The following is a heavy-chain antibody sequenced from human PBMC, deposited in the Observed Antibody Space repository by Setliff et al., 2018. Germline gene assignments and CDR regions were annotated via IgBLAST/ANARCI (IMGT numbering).Heavy chain of an antibody. Sequence: GSLRLSCVASGFTFRNYGMHWVRQAPGKGLEWVAVIWYDGSNKYYADSVKGRFTISRDNSKNTLYLQMNSLRAEDTAVYYCAKQGMIAPLYYFDYWGQGTLVTVSS. V-gene: IGHV3-33*06. CDR3: AKQGMIAPLYYFDY. D-gene: IGHD2-15*01. J-gene: IGHJ4*02. CDR1: GFTFRNYG. CDR2: IWYDGSNK.